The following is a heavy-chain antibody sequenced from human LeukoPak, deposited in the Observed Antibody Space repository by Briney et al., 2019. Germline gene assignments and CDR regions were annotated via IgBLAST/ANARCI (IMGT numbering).Heavy chain of an antibody. CDR3: ARIGGSSGSSGFGY. CDR2: ISSSGSTI. V-gene: IGHV3-48*03. Sequence: PGGSLRLSCAASGFTFSSYEMNWVRQAPGKGLEWVSYISSSGSTIYYADSVKGRFTISRDNAKNSLYLQMNSLRAEDTAVYYCARIGGSSGSSGFGYWGQGTLVTVSS. J-gene: IGHJ4*02. CDR1: GFTFSSYE. D-gene: IGHD3-10*01.